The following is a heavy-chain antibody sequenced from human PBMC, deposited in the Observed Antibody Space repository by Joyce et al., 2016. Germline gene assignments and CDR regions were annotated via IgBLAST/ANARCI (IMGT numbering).Heavy chain of an antibody. CDR1: GGSISSGDYY. V-gene: IGHV4-30-4*01. D-gene: IGHD3-3*01. CDR3: AAVTYFDFWSGYVY. J-gene: IGHJ4*02. Sequence: QVQLQESGPGLVKPSQTLSLTCSVSGGSISSGDYYWSWIRQHPGKGLDWIGYIFYRASTYKNQALQSRVTMSLDTAKNQFSLKLNSVTAADTAVYYCAAVTYFDFWSGYVYWGQGALVTVSS. CDR2: IFYRAST.